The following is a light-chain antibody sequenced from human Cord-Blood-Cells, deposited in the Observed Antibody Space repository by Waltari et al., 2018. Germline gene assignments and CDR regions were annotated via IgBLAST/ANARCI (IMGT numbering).Light chain of an antibody. V-gene: IGKV1-39*01. Sequence: DIQMPQSPSSLSASVGDRVTITCRASQSISRYLNWYQQKPGKAPKLLIFAASSLQSGVPLRFSGSGSVTDFTLSISSLQPEDFATYDCQQNYSTPHTFGQRTKLEIK. J-gene: IGKJ2*01. CDR3: QQNYSTPHT. CDR1: QSISRY. CDR2: AAS.